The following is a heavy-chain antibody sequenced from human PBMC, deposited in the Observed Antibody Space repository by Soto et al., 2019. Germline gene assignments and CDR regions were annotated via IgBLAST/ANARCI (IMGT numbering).Heavy chain of an antibody. J-gene: IGHJ6*02. Sequence: QVQLVESGGGVVQPGRSLRLSCAASGFTFSSYAMHWVRQAPGKGLEWVAVISYDGSNKYYADSVKGRFTISRDNSKNQLYLQRNSLRDEDTAVYYCAREGGSGRPYYGMDVWGQGTTVTVSS. CDR1: GFTFSSYA. CDR3: AREGGSGRPYYGMDV. D-gene: IGHD3-10*01. CDR2: ISYDGSNK. V-gene: IGHV3-30-3*01.